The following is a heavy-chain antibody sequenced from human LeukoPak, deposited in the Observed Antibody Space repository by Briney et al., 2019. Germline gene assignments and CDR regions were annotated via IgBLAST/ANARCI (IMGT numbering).Heavy chain of an antibody. Sequence: ASVKVSCKASGYTFTSYYMHWVRQAPGQGLEWMGIINPSGGSTSYAQKFQGRVTMTRDPSTSTVYMELSSLRSEDTAVYYCARDLGPLGTDYWGQGTLVTVSS. CDR2: INPSGGST. J-gene: IGHJ4*02. CDR3: ARDLGPLGTDY. V-gene: IGHV1-46*01. D-gene: IGHD1-14*01. CDR1: GYTFTSYY.